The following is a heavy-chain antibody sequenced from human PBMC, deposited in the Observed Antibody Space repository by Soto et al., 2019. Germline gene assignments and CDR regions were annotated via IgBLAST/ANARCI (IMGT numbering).Heavy chain of an antibody. CDR2: MYAGGDT. CDR1: GLSVSDNY. V-gene: IGHV3-53*01. Sequence: WWCLGLSCGSSGLSVSDNYMGWVRQAPGRGLEWVSVMYAGGDTHYADSVKGRFTISRDKSENTLYLQMNSLRDEDTGVYFCVSRIPSWVFDYWGLGTLVTVSS. CDR3: VSRIPSWVFDY. J-gene: IGHJ4*01. D-gene: IGHD2-21*01.